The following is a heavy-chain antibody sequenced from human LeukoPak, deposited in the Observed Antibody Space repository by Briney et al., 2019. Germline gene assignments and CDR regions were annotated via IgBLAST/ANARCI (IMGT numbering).Heavy chain of an antibody. CDR1: GGSISNYY. D-gene: IGHD1-26*01. V-gene: IGHV4-59*08. Sequence: KPSETLSLTCTVSGGSISNYYWTWIRQPSGKGLEWIGYIYYSGSTYYNPSLKSRVTISVDTSKNQFSLKLTSVTAADTAVYYCARLSGSPHPPFDYWGQGTLVTVSS. CDR2: IYYSGST. J-gene: IGHJ4*02. CDR3: ARLSGSPHPPFDY.